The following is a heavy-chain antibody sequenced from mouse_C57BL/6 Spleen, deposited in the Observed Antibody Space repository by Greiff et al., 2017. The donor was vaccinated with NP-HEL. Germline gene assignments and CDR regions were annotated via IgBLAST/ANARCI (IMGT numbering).Heavy chain of an antibody. CDR3: TSNYYDYEYYAMDY. CDR1: GFTFSDYG. J-gene: IGHJ4*01. V-gene: IGHV5-17*01. CDR2: ISSGSSTI. Sequence: EVKLVESGGGLVKPGGSLKLSCAASGFTFSDYGMHWVRQAPEKGLEWVAYISSGSSTIYYADTVKGRFTISRDNAKNTLFLQMTSLRSEDTAMYYCTSNYYDYEYYAMDYWGQGTSVTVSS. D-gene: IGHD2-4*01.